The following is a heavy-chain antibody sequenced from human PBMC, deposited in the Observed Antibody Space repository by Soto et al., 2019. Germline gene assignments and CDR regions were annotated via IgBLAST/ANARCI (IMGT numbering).Heavy chain of an antibody. Sequence: QVQLVESGGGVVQPEMSLRLSCAASGFTFSTHAMHWVRQAPGKGLEWVAMIWNDGSNQHYADSVKGRFTVSRDNSEHTVSLQMNSLRVEDMAVYYCGRDPPGSGWSLDYWGQGTLVTVSS. V-gene: IGHV3-33*01. D-gene: IGHD6-19*01. CDR3: GRDPPGSGWSLDY. CDR2: IWNDGSNQ. J-gene: IGHJ4*02. CDR1: GFTFSTHA.